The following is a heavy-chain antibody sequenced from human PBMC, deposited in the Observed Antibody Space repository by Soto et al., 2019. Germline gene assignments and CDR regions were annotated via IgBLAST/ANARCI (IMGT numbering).Heavy chain of an antibody. Sequence: SETLSLTCTVSGGSISSYYGGWFRQPPGKGLEWIGYIYYSGSTTYHPSLKSRVTISVDTSKNQFSLKLSSVTAADTAVYYCASLYSGYEVWFDPWGQGTLVTVSS. CDR2: IYYSGST. V-gene: IGHV4-59*08. CDR1: GGSISSYY. D-gene: IGHD5-12*01. J-gene: IGHJ5*02. CDR3: ASLYSGYEVWFDP.